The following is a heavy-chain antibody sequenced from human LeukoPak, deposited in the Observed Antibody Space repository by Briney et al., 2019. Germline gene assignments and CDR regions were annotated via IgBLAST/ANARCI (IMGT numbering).Heavy chain of an antibody. CDR2: FDPEDGET. Sequence: ASVKVSCKVSGYTLTELSMHWVRQAPGKGLEWMGGFDPEDGETIYAQKFQGRVTMTEDTSTDTAYMELSSLRSEDTAVYYCATPFTVDTAFDYWGQGTLVTVSS. CDR3: ATPFTVDTAFDY. V-gene: IGHV1-24*01. CDR1: GYTLTELS. D-gene: IGHD5-18*01. J-gene: IGHJ4*02.